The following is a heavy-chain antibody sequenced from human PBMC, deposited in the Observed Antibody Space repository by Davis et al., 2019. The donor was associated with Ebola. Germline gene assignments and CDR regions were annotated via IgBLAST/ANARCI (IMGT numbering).Heavy chain of an antibody. CDR1: GYTFTNYF. CDR3: ARDDRYSHSWLGWTY. J-gene: IGHJ4*02. Sequence: ASVTVSCKASGYTFTNYFLHWVRQAPGQGFEWMGIISPSVDITTYAQKFQGRVTMTKDTSTSTVYMELSSLISEDTAVYYCARDDRYSHSWLGWTYWGQGTLVTISS. CDR2: ISPSVDIT. D-gene: IGHD3-9*01. V-gene: IGHV1-46*01.